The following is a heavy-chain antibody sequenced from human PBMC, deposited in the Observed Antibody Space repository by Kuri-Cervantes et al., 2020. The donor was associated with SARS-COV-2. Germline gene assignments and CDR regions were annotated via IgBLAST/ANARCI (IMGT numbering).Heavy chain of an antibody. J-gene: IGHJ6*02. V-gene: IGHV3-30*18. Sequence: GGSLRLSCAASGSTFSKYAVHRLRQAPGKGLEWVAIISFDGIDKYYGDSVKGRFTISRDNSKNTLYLQMNSLRAEDTAVYYCAKEISTTGHRYFYGMDVWGQGITVTVSS. CDR2: ISFDGIDK. D-gene: IGHD2/OR15-2a*01. CDR3: AKEISTTGHRYFYGMDV. CDR1: GSTFSKYA.